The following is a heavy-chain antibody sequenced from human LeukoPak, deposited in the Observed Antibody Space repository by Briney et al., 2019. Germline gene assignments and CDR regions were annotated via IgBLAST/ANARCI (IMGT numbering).Heavy chain of an antibody. CDR2: INQDGGRK. J-gene: IGHJ4*02. V-gene: IGHV3-7*01. CDR3: ATNTRAYAVLLAY. Sequence: GGSLRLSCAASGFTFSSSWMIWARQAPGKGPEWVANINQDGGRKYYLDSVKGRFTISRDNADNSLYLQMDGLRAEDTAVYYCATNTRAYAVLLAYWGQGTLVTVSS. D-gene: IGHD4-17*01. CDR1: GFTFSSSW.